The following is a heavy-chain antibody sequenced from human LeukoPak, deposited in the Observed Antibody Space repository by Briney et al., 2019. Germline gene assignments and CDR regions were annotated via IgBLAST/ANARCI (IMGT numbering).Heavy chain of an antibody. V-gene: IGHV3-30*18. CDR3: AKDTKVYSGSGSSAPDY. Sequence: GGSLRLPCAASGFTFSSYGMHWVRQAPGKGLDWVAVISYDVINKFYADSVKGRFTISRDNSKNTLYLQMNSLRAEDTAVYYCAKDTKVYSGSGSSAPDYSGQGTLVTVCS. CDR1: GFTFSSYG. J-gene: IGHJ4*02. D-gene: IGHD3-10*01. CDR2: ISYDVINK.